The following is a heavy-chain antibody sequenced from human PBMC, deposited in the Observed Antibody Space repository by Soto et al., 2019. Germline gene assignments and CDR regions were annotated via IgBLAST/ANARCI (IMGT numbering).Heavy chain of an antibody. Sequence: EVQLVESGGGLIQPGGSLRLSCAASGFPVRTNYMSWVRQARGKGLEWVSVVYIGDTTYYAASVKGRFTISGDTSKNTLSLQMNSLRADDTAVYYCARGGPDSSGYPFDYWGQGTLVTVSS. CDR1: GFPVRTNY. CDR2: VYIGDTT. J-gene: IGHJ4*02. CDR3: ARGGPDSSGYPFDY. D-gene: IGHD3-22*01. V-gene: IGHV3-53*01.